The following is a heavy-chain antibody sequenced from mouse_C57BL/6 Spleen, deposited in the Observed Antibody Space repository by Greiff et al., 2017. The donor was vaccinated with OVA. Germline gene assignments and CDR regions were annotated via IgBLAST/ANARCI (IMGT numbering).Heavy chain of an antibody. Sequence: VQLQQPGAELVKPGASVKLSCKASGYTFTSYWMHWVKQRPGRGLEWIGRIDPNSGGTKYNEKFKSKATMTVAKPSSTAYMQLSSLTSEDSAVDYCARDYYGSSYNWYFDVWGTGTTVTVSS. CDR1: GYTFTSYW. CDR3: ARDYYGSSYNWYFDV. J-gene: IGHJ1*03. V-gene: IGHV1-72*01. D-gene: IGHD1-1*01. CDR2: IDPNSGGT.